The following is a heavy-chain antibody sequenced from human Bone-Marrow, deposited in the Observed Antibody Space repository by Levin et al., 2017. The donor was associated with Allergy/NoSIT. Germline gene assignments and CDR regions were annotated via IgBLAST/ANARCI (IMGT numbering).Heavy chain of an antibody. J-gene: IGHJ6*03. V-gene: IGHV5-51*01. CDR1: GYRFTSYW. D-gene: IGHD4-23*01. CDR3: ARRGKDSYYYYMDV. CDR2: IYPSDSDS. Sequence: ASVKVSCKGSGYRFTSYWIGWVRQMPGKGLEWMGIIYPSDSDSRYSPSFQGQVTISADTSTRTAYLQWSSLKASDTAIYYCARRGKDSYYYYMDVWGKGTTVIVSS.